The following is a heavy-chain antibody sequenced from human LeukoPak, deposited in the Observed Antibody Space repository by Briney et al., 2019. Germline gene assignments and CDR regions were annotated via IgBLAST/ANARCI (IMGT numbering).Heavy chain of an antibody. CDR3: TISVRGYADYGGY. Sequence: GGSPRDSCAASGFTFCESYTSGICQVPGKGLEWVSYISGPSSDTNYADSVRGRFTISRDNAKNSLYLQMNSLRAEDTAVYYCTISVRGYADYGGYWGQGTLVTVS. CDR2: ISGPSSDT. J-gene: IGHJ4*02. D-gene: IGHD5-12*01. CDR1: GFTFCESY. V-gene: IGHV3-11*03.